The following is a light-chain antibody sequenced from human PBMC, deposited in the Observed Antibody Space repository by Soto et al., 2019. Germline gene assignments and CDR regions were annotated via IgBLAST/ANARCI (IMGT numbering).Light chain of an antibody. Sequence: QLVLTQSPSASASLGASVKLTCTLSSGHSSYAIAWHQQQPEKGPRYLMKVNSDGSHNKGDGIPDRFSGSSSGAERYLTISSLQSEDEAEYYCQTWGTGIAVFGGGTQLTVL. CDR2: VNSDGSH. V-gene: IGLV4-69*01. J-gene: IGLJ7*01. CDR1: SGHSSYA. CDR3: QTWGTGIAV.